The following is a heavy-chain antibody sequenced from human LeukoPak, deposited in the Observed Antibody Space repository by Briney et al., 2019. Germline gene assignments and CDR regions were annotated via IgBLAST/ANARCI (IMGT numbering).Heavy chain of an antibody. CDR1: GGSISSYY. Sequence: SETLSLTCTVSGGSISSYYWRWIRQPPGKGLEWMGYIYYSGSTNYNPSLKSRVTISVDTSKNQFSLKLSSVTAADTAVYYCARVFYDILSPGVGFDIWGQGTMVTVSS. D-gene: IGHD3-9*01. V-gene: IGHV4-59*01. J-gene: IGHJ3*02. CDR2: IYYSGST. CDR3: ARVFYDILSPGVGFDI.